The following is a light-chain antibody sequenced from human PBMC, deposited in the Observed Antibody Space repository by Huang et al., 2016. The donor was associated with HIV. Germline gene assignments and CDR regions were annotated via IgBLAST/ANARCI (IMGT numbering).Light chain of an antibody. V-gene: IGKV1-5*01. CDR2: GAS. CDR1: KSISSW. Sequence: DIQMTQSPSTLSASIGDRVTITCRASKSISSWLAWFQQKPGQAPKLLMFGASSLESGVPSRFSGSGSGTEFSLTISSLRPDDYGTYFCQQYNSYPYTFGQGTKLEIK. CDR3: QQYNSYPYT. J-gene: IGKJ2*01.